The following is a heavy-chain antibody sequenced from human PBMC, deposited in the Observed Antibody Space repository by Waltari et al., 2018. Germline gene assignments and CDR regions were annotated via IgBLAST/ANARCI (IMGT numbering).Heavy chain of an antibody. Sequence: QVELQESGPGLVKPSETLSLTCKVSGYYISSNYFWGWIRQPPGKGPEWIGSIFHSGSTYYNPSLKSRVTIAVDTSKNQFSLKLSSVTAADTAVYYCARVAYSDFWSDYSSRPSFDYWGPGTLVTVSS. CDR2: IFHSGST. CDR3: ARVAYSDFWSDYSSRPSFDY. V-gene: IGHV4-38-2*02. CDR1: GYYISSNYF. J-gene: IGHJ4*02. D-gene: IGHD3-3*01.